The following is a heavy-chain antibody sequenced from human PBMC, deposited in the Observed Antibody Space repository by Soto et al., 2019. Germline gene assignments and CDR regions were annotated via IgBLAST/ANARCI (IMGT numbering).Heavy chain of an antibody. J-gene: IGHJ6*02. D-gene: IGHD1-20*01. V-gene: IGHV4-39*01. CDR3: ARHVGLYNSNGMDV. CDR1: GASISSSDCY. Sequence: SETLSLTCTVSGASISSSDCYWGWVRQPPGKGLEWIGSIYSTGSTYYNPSLKSRVTISIDTSKNQFSLKLSSVTAADTAVYSCARHVGLYNSNGMDVWGQGTTVTVSS. CDR2: IYSTGST.